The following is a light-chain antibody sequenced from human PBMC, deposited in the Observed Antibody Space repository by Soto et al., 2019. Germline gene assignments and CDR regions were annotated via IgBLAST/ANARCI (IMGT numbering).Light chain of an antibody. J-gene: IGLJ1*01. CDR3: TTFAPGRIYV. Sequence: QSVLTQPASVSGSPGQSITISCSGASSDIGPYDYVSWYQHHPGRAPKLLIYEVSHRPSGVSYRFSGSKSGNTASLTISGLQAEDEGDYYCTTFAPGRIYVFGSGTKLTVL. V-gene: IGLV2-14*01. CDR2: EVS. CDR1: SSDIGPYDY.